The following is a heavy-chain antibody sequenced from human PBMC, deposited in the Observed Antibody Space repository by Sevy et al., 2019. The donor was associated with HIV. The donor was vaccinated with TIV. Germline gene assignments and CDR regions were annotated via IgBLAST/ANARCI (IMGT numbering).Heavy chain of an antibody. CDR3: AKHPFGGSQYYYGMDV. Sequence: SETLSLTCTVSGGSINSYHWSWIRQPPGKGLEWIGYFYHSGSTNYNPSLKSRVTISIDTSKNQFSLKLTSVTAADTAMYYCAKHPFGGSQYYYGMDVWGQGTTVTVSS. CDR1: GGSINSYH. CDR2: FYHSGST. D-gene: IGHD3-10*01. V-gene: IGHV4-59*08. J-gene: IGHJ6*02.